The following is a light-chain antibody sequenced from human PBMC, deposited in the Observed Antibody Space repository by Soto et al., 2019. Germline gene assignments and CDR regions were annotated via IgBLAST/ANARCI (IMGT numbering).Light chain of an antibody. CDR2: DAS. CDR3: QHYNNWPIT. Sequence: EIVMTQSPATLSSSPGERATLYCRAIQSVSSYLAWYQQKPGQAPRLLIYDASNRATGIPARFSGSGSGTEFTLTISSLQAADFAVYHCQHYNNWPITFGQGTRLEIK. J-gene: IGKJ5*01. CDR1: QSVSSY. V-gene: IGKV3D-15*01.